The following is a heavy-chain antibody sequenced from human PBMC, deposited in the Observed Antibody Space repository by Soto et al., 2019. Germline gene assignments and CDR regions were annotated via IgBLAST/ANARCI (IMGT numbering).Heavy chain of an antibody. J-gene: IGHJ6*02. CDR1: VASISSCGYY. Sequence: LSLTCTFSVASISSCGYYWSWIRQHPGKGLEWIGYIYYSGSTYYNPSLKSRVTITVDTSKNQFSLKLSSVTAADTAVYYCARTLYDSSGYPLYYYYGMDVWGQGTTVT. CDR2: IYYSGST. CDR3: ARTLYDSSGYPLYYYYGMDV. D-gene: IGHD3-22*01. V-gene: IGHV4-31*03.